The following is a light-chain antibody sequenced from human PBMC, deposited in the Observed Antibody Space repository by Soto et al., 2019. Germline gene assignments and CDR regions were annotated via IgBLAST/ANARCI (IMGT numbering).Light chain of an antibody. CDR1: SGHSSYA. Sequence: QLVLTQSPSASASLGASVKLTCTLSSGHSSYAIAWHQQQPEKGPRYLMKLNSDGSHSKGDGIPDRFSGSSSGAERYLTISSLQSEDEADYYCQTWGTVIQVFGTGTKLTVL. CDR2: LNSDGSH. CDR3: QTWGTVIQV. J-gene: IGLJ1*01. V-gene: IGLV4-69*01.